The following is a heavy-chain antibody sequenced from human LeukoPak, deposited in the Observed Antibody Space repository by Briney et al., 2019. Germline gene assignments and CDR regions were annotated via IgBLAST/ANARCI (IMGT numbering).Heavy chain of an antibody. J-gene: IGHJ5*02. CDR3: AREVDYYGSGSFIDNWFDP. CDR2: LSGSSSTV. CDR1: GFTFSSYS. D-gene: IGHD3-10*01. Sequence: GGSLRLSCAASGFTFSSYSMIWVRQAPGKGLEWISYLSGSSSTVYYADSVKGRFTISRDNANNSLYLQLNSLRADDAAVYYCAREVDYYGSGSFIDNWFDPWGQGTLVTVSS. V-gene: IGHV3-48*04.